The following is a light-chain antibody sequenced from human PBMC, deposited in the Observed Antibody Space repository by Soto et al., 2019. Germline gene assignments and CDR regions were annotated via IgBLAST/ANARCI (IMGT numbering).Light chain of an antibody. CDR2: VNSDGSH. CDR1: SGHSSYA. Sequence: QPVLTQSPSASASLGASVKLTCTLSSGHSSYAIAWHQQQPEKGPRYLMKVNSDGSHSKGDGIPDRFSGSSSGAERYFTISSLQSEDEADYYCQTWGTGYVLFGRGTKLTVL. J-gene: IGLJ2*01. V-gene: IGLV4-69*01. CDR3: QTWGTGYVL.